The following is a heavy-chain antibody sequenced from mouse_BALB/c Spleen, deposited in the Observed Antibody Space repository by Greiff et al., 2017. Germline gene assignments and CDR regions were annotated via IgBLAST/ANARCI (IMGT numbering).Heavy chain of an antibody. CDR1: GFAFSSYD. J-gene: IGHJ2*01. Sequence: DVMLVESGGGLVKPGGSLKLSCAASGFAFSSYDMSWVRQTPEKRLGWVAYISSGGGSTYYPDTVKGRFTISRDNAKNTLYLQMSSLKSEDTAMYYCARLGAHYFDYWGQGTTLTVSS. V-gene: IGHV5-12-1*01. CDR3: ARLGAHYFDY. CDR2: ISSGGGST. D-gene: IGHD3-3*01.